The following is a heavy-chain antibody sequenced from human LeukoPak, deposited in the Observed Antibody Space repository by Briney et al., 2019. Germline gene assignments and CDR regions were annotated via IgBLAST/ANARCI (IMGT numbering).Heavy chain of an antibody. CDR3: AKDSGSYFDY. D-gene: IGHD1-26*01. V-gene: IGHV3-30*02. CDR2: IRSDGTNK. CDR1: GFTFNSFD. Sequence: GGSLRLSCAASGFTFNSFDMYWVRQTPGKGLEWMAFIRSDGTNKYYADSVKGRFTISRDNSKNTLYLQMNSLRAEDTAVYYCAKDSGSYFDYWGQGTLVSVSS. J-gene: IGHJ4*02.